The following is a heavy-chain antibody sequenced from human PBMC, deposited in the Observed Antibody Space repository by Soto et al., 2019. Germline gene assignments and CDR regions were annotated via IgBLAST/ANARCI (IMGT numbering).Heavy chain of an antibody. CDR1: GGSISSYY. CDR3: ARLWSPHYYYYMDV. V-gene: IGHV4-59*01. J-gene: IGHJ6*03. Sequence: SETLSLTCTVSGGSISSYYWSWIRQPPGKGLEWIGYIYYSGSTNYNPSLKSRVTISVDTSKNQFSLKLSSVTAADTAVYYCARLWSPHYYYYMDVWGKGTTVTVSS. D-gene: IGHD3-10*01. CDR2: IYYSGST.